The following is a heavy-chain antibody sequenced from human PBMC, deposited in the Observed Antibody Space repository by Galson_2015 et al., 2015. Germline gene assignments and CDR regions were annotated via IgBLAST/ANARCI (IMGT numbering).Heavy chain of an antibody. J-gene: IGHJ4*02. Sequence: CKASGYTFTSYAIHWVRQAPGQRLEWMGWINAGNANTKYSQNFQGRVTITRDTSANTAYMELSSLRSKDTAVYYCARGPGGDGVVVAAANYFDYWGQGTLVTVSS. CDR1: GYTFTSYA. V-gene: IGHV1-3*01. CDR3: ARGPGGDGVVVAAANYFDY. CDR2: INAGNANT. D-gene: IGHD2-15*01.